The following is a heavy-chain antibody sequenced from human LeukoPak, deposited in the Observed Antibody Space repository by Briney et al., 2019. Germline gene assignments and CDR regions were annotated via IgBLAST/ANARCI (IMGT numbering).Heavy chain of an antibody. V-gene: IGHV3-9*01. CDR2: ISWDSRTI. CDR3: TKVSTSYGYKDDAFDI. J-gene: IGHJ3*02. CDR1: GFTFGDYA. Sequence: GGSLRLSCAASGFTFGDYAMNWGRQAPGKGLEWVSGISWDSRTINYADSVRGRFTISRDNAKSSLYLQMNSLRPEDTALYYCTKVSTSYGYKDDAFDIWGQGTMVTVSS. D-gene: IGHD3-16*01.